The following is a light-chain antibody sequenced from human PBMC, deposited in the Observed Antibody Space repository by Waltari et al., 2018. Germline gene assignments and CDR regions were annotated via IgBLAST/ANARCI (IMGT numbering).Light chain of an antibody. CDR2: NDD. Sequence: QSVLTQPPSASGTPGQRVTIPCGGSRSNVEPDNVSWYQQLPGTTPKLLIYNDDQRPSGVPDRFSGSKSGTSASLAISGLRSEDDADYYCAAWDASLGGYLFGTGTKVTVL. J-gene: IGLJ1*01. V-gene: IGLV1-47*02. CDR1: RSNVEPDN. CDR3: AAWDASLGGYL.